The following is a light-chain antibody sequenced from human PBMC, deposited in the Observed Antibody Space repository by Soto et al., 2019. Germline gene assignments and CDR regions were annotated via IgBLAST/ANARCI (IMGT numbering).Light chain of an antibody. J-gene: IGKJ1*01. CDR2: KAS. CDR3: QQYNDNWT. CDR1: QSISSW. Sequence: DIQITHSPSTLSASVGDRVTITCRASQSISSWLAWYQQKPGTAPNPLIYKASTLQSGVPSRFSGSGSGTEFTLTISSLQPDDSATYYCQQYNDNWTFGQGTKVDIK. V-gene: IGKV1-5*03.